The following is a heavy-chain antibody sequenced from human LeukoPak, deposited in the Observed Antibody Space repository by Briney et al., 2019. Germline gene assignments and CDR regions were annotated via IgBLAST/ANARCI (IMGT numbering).Heavy chain of an antibody. V-gene: IGHV4-61*02. CDR2: IYTSGST. D-gene: IGHD2-2*01. CDR3: ARGGYCSSTSCYVDY. Sequence: PSETLSLTCTVSGGSISSGSYYWSWIRQPAGKGLEWIGRIYTSGSTNYNPSLKSRVTISVDTSKNQFSLKLSSVTAADTAVYYCARGGYCSSTSCYVDYWGQGTLVTVSS. CDR1: GGSISSGSYY. J-gene: IGHJ4*02.